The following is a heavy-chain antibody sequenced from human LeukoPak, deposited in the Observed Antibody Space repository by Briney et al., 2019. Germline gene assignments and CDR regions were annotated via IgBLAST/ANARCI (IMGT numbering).Heavy chain of an antibody. CDR3: AKIVRYYYDSSGYRGYFDY. J-gene: IGHJ4*02. Sequence: GGSLRLSCAASGFTFSSYAMSWVRQAPGKGLEWVSAISGSGGSTYYADSVKGRFTISRDNSKNTLYLQMNSLRAEDTAVYYCAKIVRYYYDSSGYRGYFDYRGQGTLVTVSS. CDR2: ISGSGGST. D-gene: IGHD3-22*01. V-gene: IGHV3-23*01. CDR1: GFTFSSYA.